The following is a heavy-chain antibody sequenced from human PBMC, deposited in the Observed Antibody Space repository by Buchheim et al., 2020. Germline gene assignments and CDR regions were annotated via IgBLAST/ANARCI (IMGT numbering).Heavy chain of an antibody. CDR2: IDHSGNT. Sequence: QVQLQQWGAGLLKPSETLSLTCAVYGGSFSGYYWSWIRQPPGKGLEWIGEIDHSGNTRYNPSLKSRVTISIDTSKKQFSLKLSSVTAADTALYYCARHPEYSYGIVDYWGQGTL. CDR1: GGSFSGYY. D-gene: IGHD5-18*01. V-gene: IGHV4-34*01. J-gene: IGHJ4*02. CDR3: ARHPEYSYGIVDY.